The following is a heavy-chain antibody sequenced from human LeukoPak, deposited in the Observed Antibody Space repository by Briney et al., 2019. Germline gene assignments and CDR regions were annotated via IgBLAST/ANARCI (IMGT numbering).Heavy chain of an antibody. V-gene: IGHV3-30*01. Sequence: GGSLRLSCAASGFTFSGNVIHWVRQAPGKGLEGVAVILYGGSKKFYEDSVKGRFTISRDNSKNTLYLQMNSLRAEDTAVYSCARDRVPPASGVFTYYMDVWGKGTTVIVSS. CDR2: ILYGGSKK. J-gene: IGHJ6*03. CDR3: ARDRVPPASGVFTYYMDV. CDR1: GFTFSGNV. D-gene: IGHD3-10*01.